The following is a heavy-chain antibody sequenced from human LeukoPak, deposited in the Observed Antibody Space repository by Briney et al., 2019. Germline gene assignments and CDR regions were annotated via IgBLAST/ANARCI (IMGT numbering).Heavy chain of an antibody. V-gene: IGHV4-31*03. CDR2: IYYSGST. CDR1: GGSISSGGYY. CDR3: ARMIERYYFDY. J-gene: IGHJ4*02. Sequence: SETLSLTCTVSGGSISSGGYYWSWIRQHPGKGLEWIGYIYYSGSTYYNPSLKSRVTISVDTSKNQFSLKLSSVTAADTAVYYCARMIERYYFDYWGQGTLVTVSS. D-gene: IGHD3-22*01.